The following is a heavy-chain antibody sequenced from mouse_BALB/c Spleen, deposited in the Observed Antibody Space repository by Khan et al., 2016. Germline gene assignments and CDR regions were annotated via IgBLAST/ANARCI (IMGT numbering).Heavy chain of an antibody. D-gene: IGHD1-2*01. CDR1: GYSITGDYA. CDR3: TRSPTATRYFDV. Sequence: EVELVESGPGLVKPSQSLSLTCTVTGYSITGDYAWNWIRQFPGNKLEWMGYIRYSGSTTYNPSLKSRISITRDPSKNQFFLQLYSVTTEDTATYYCTRSPTATRYFDVWGAGTTVTVSS. CDR2: IRYSGST. J-gene: IGHJ1*01. V-gene: IGHV3-2*02.